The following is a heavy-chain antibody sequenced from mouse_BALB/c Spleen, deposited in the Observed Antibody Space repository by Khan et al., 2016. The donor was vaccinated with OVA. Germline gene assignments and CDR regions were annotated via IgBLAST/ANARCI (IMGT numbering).Heavy chain of an antibody. CDR2: INPSNGYT. CDR1: GYTFTSYT. V-gene: IGHV1-4*01. J-gene: IGHJ3*01. Sequence: QVQLKQSGAELARPGASVKMSCKASGYTFTSYTIHWIKERPGQGLEWIGNINPSNGYTNYNQKFKDKATLTTDKSSTTAYLQLSSLTSDDSAVCNCVRDGAYHRNDGWFAYWGQGTLVTVSA. CDR3: VRDGAYHRNDGWFAY. D-gene: IGHD2-14*01.